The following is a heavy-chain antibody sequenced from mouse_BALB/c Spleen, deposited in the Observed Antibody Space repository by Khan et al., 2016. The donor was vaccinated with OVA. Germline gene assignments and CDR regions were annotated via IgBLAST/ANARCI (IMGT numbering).Heavy chain of an antibody. CDR1: GYTFTNYW. J-gene: IGHJ4*01. Sequence: QVQLQQPGAALVRPGASLRLSCRTSGYTFTNYWINWVKQRPGQGLEWVGNIYPSDSYTNFNQKFRDKAKLNVDKSSSTAYMQLSSPTSEDSAVYYCARWSDFYAMDYWGQGTSVTVSS. CDR2: IYPSDSYT. CDR3: ARWSDFYAMDY. V-gene: IGHV1-69*02.